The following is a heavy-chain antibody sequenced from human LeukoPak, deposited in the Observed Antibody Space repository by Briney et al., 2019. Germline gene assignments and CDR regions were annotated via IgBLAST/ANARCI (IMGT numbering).Heavy chain of an antibody. CDR3: ARHASSSYISDC. V-gene: IGHV4-59*08. CDR2: INSDGSA. CDR1: GGSIGSFY. D-gene: IGHD6-6*01. Sequence: PSETLSLTCTVSGGSIGSFYWSWIRQSPGKGLEWLGYINSDGSANNNPSLESRVTISVDTSKNQFSLRLTSVTAADTAVYYCARHASSSYISDCWGPGTLVTVSS. J-gene: IGHJ4*02.